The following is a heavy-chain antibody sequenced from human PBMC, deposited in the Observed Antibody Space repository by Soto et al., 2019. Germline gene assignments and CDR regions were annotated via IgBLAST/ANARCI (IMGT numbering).Heavy chain of an antibody. D-gene: IGHD6-19*01. CDR2: ISWNSGSI. CDR1: GFTFDDYA. V-gene: IGHV3-9*01. J-gene: IGHJ4*02. CDR3: AKALSSGSTDFDY. Sequence: EVQLVESGGGLVQPGRSLRLSCAASGFTFDDYAMHWVRQAPGKGLEWVSGISWNSGSIAYADSVKGRFTISRDNAKNSLYLQMNSLRAEDTALYYCAKALSSGSTDFDYWGQGTLVTVSS.